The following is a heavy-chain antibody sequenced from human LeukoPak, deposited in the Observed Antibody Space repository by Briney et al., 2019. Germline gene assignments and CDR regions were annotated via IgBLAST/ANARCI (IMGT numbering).Heavy chain of an antibody. D-gene: IGHD2-2*01. J-gene: IGHJ5*02. V-gene: IGHV3-23*01. CDR3: AKDRPPNYSSRHGFSDNWFDP. Sequence: PGGSLRLSCTVSGFTFNTYAMSWVRQLPGKGMEWVSTVSDSGDLTYYADSVKGRFTISRDNSRNTLYLQMNSLRVEDTAVYYCAKDRPPNYSSRHGFSDNWFDPWGQGTLVTVSS. CDR2: VSDSGDLT. CDR1: GFTFNTYA.